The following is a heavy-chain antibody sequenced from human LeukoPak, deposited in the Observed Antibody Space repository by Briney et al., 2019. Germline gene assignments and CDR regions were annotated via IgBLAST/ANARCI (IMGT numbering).Heavy chain of an antibody. CDR3: ARVRHYYGSGSPPSY. CDR2: INPSGGST. Sequence: ASVKVSCKASGYTFTSYYMHWVRQAPGQGLEWMGIINPSGGSTSYAQKFQGRVTMTRDMSTSTVYMELSSLRSEDTAVYYCARVRHYYGSGSPPSYWGQGTLVTVSS. D-gene: IGHD3-10*01. CDR1: GYTFTSYY. V-gene: IGHV1-46*01. J-gene: IGHJ4*02.